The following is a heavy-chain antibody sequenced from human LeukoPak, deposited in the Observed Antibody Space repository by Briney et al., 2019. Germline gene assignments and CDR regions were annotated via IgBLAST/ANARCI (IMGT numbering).Heavy chain of an antibody. J-gene: IGHJ4*02. D-gene: IGHD3-10*01. CDR3: AKLGRNYFDY. Sequence: GGSLRLSCTASGFTFSSSAMNWVRHTPGKRLEWLSYISSTSSTIYYADSVKGRFTVSRDNAKNSLYLQMNSLRAEDTAVYYCAKLGRNYFDYWGQGTLVTVSS. V-gene: IGHV3-48*01. CDR1: GFTFSSSA. CDR2: ISSTSSTI.